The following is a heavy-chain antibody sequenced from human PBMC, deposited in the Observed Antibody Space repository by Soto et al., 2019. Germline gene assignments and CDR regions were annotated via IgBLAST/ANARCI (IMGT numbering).Heavy chain of an antibody. Sequence: SVKVSCKASGGTFSSYAISWVRQAPGQGLEWMGGIIPIFGTANYAQKFKGRVTITADESTSTAYMELSSLRSEDTAVYYCARGRPYSSGLDYWGQGTLVTVSS. CDR3: ARGRPYSSGLDY. D-gene: IGHD6-19*01. CDR1: GGTFSSYA. V-gene: IGHV1-69*13. CDR2: IIPIFGTA. J-gene: IGHJ4*02.